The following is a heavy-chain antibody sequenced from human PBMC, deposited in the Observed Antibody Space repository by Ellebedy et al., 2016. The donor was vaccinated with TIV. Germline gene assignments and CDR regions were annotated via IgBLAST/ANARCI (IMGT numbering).Heavy chain of an antibody. D-gene: IGHD1-1*01. CDR1: GFSVTTND. CDR3: VTRHNGAFDI. V-gene: IGHV3-53*01. J-gene: IGHJ3*02. CDR2: IYSGGAT. Sequence: GGSLRLXXAVSGFSVTTNDMTWVRQAPGKGLEWVSLIYSGGATKYADSVKGRFTISSDNSRKTLYLQMSNLGAEDTAVYYCVTRHNGAFDIWGQGTMVTVSS.